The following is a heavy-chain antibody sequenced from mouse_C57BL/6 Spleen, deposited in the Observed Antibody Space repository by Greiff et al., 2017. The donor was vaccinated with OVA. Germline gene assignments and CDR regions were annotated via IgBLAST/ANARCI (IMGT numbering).Heavy chain of an antibody. D-gene: IGHD1-1*02. V-gene: IGHV1-15*01. Sequence: QVQLQQSGAELVRPGASVTLSCQASGYTFTDYEMHWVKQTPVHGLEWIGAIDPETGGTAYNQKFKGKAILTADKSSSTAYMELRSLTSEDSAVYYCTRWGYYDYYAMDYWGQGTSVTVSS. CDR1: GYTFTDYE. CDR3: TRWGYYDYYAMDY. CDR2: IDPETGGT. J-gene: IGHJ4*01.